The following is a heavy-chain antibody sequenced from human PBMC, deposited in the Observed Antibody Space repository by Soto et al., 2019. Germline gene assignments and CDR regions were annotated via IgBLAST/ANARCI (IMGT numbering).Heavy chain of an antibody. D-gene: IGHD3-3*01. CDR2: TYYRSKWYN. CDR3: ARGRFNAFGI. CDR1: GDSVSSNSVA. Sequence: QVQLQQSGPGLVKPSQTLSLTCAISGDSVSSNSVAWNWIRQSPSRGLEWLGRTYYRSKWYNDYGVTLKVRITINPDTSKNQFSLQLNSVTPEDTAVYYCARGRFNAFGIWGQGTMVTVSS. J-gene: IGHJ3*02. V-gene: IGHV6-1*01.